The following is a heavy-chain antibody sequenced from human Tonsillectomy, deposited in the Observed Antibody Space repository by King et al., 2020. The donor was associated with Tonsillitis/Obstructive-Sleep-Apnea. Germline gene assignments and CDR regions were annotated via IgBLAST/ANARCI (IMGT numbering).Heavy chain of an antibody. CDR3: SSRPGEIFGVLDY. J-gene: IGHJ4*02. D-gene: IGHD3-3*01. CDR1: GFTFSNYG. V-gene: IGHV3-23*04. CDR2: ISSSGAST. Sequence: VQLVESGGGLVQPGGSLRLSCAASGFTFSNYGMTWVRPAPGKGLEWGSGISSSGASTYYAASVKGRFSISRDNSKNTLYLQMNSLRAEDTALYYCSSRPGEIFGVLDYWGQGTMVTVSS.